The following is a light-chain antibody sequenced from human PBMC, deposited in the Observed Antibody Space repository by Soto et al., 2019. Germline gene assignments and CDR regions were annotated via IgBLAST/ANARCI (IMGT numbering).Light chain of an antibody. CDR3: KQSYSTPVT. V-gene: IGKV1-39*01. Sequence: DIQMTQSPSYMSASVGDRVTITCRASQSINSYLNWYHQKPGKAPNLLIYAASNLQSGVPSRFSGSGSGTDFTLTINSLQPEEFATYYCKQSYSTPVTVGQGTKVDIK. CDR1: QSINSY. J-gene: IGKJ1*01. CDR2: AAS.